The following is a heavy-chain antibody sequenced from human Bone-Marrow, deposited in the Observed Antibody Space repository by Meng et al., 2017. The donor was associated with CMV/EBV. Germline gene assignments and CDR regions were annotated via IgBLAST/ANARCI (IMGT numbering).Heavy chain of an antibody. CDR3: ARVSARIAARNYYYYGMDV. CDR2: IIPIFGTA. J-gene: IGHJ6*02. D-gene: IGHD6-6*01. CDR1: GGTFSSYA. V-gene: IGHV1-69*05. Sequence: SVKVSCKASGGTFSSYAISWVRQAPGQGLEWMGGIIPIFGTANYAQKFQGRVTIATDESTSTAYMELSSLRSEDTAVYYCARVSARIAARNYYYYGMDVWGQGTTVTGSS.